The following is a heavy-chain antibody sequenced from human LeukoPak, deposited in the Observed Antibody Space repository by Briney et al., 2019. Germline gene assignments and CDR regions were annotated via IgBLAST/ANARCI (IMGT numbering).Heavy chain of an antibody. CDR2: ISWNSGSI. Sequence: GGSLRLSCAASGFTFDDYAMHWVRQAPGKGLEWASGISWNSGSIGYADSVKGRFTISRDNAKNSLYLQMNSLRAEDTALYYCARDGEPTPDYGDPNWFDPWGQGTLVTVSS. CDR1: GFTFDDYA. CDR3: ARDGEPTPDYGDPNWFDP. D-gene: IGHD4-17*01. V-gene: IGHV3-9*01. J-gene: IGHJ5*02.